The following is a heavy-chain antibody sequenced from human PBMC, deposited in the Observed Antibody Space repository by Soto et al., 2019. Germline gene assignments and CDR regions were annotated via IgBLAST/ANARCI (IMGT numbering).Heavy chain of an antibody. CDR2: IYSGGST. Sequence: GGSLRLSCASSGFSVSNNYMSWVRQAPGRGLEWVSVIYSGGSTYYTDSVKNRFTISRDNSKNTLFLEMNSLRAEDTAVYYCARDSWGGRANWGQGTLATASS. J-gene: IGHJ4*02. D-gene: IGHD3-16*01. CDR3: ARDSWGGRAN. CDR1: GFSVSNNY. V-gene: IGHV3-66*01.